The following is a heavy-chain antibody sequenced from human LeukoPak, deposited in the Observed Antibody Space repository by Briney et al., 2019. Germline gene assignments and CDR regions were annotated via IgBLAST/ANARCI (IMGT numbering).Heavy chain of an antibody. CDR3: ARTNFWSGYPFDY. V-gene: IGHV1-18*01. CDR2: ISAYNGNT. J-gene: IGHJ4*02. CDR1: GFTFSSYA. Sequence: GGSLRLSCAASGFTFSSYAMSWVRQAPGQGLEWMGWISAYNGNTNYAQKLQGRVTMTTDTSTSTAYMELRSLRSDDTAVYYCARTNFWSGYPFDYWGQGTLVTVSS. D-gene: IGHD3-3*01.